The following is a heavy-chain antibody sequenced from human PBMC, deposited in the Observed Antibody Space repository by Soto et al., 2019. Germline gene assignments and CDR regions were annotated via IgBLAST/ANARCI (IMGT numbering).Heavy chain of an antibody. CDR3: ARVTPGNNPYYFSGLDS. CDR2: ISYEGSNT. J-gene: IGHJ6*02. D-gene: IGHD1-1*01. CDR1: GFTFDSYG. Sequence: QVHLVESGGGVVQPGRSLRLSCVASGFTFDSYGIRWVRQAPGKGLQWGALISYEGSNTYYADSVRGRFTISRDNSKNPLSLQMNTLTPEDTGLYYCARVTPGNNPYYFSGLDSWGQGTSVTVSS. V-gene: IGHV3-30-3*01.